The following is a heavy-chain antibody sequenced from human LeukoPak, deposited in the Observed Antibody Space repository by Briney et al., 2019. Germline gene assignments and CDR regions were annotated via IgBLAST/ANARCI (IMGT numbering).Heavy chain of an antibody. Sequence: GGSLRLSCAGSGFTFGSYWMHGVRQAPGKGPVWVSRINSDGRGTTYADAVKGRFTISRDNAKGTLYLQIDRLTGEDSGVYYCARDVDFDYWGQGTLVTVSS. CDR1: GFTFGSYW. CDR2: INSDGRGT. CDR3: ARDVDFDY. J-gene: IGHJ4*02. V-gene: IGHV3-74*01.